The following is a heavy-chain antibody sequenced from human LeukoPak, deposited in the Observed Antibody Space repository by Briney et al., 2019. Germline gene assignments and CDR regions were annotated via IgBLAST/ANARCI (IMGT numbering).Heavy chain of an antibody. V-gene: IGHV3-20*04. CDR2: INWNGGST. CDR3: ARERVSSGWSYYFDY. D-gene: IGHD6-19*01. Sequence: GRSLRLSCAASGFTFDDYGMSWVRQAPGKGLEWVSGINWNGGSTGYADSVKGRFTISRDNAKNSLYLQMNSLRAEDTALYYCARERVSSGWSYYFDYWGQGTLVTVSS. CDR1: GFTFDDYG. J-gene: IGHJ4*02.